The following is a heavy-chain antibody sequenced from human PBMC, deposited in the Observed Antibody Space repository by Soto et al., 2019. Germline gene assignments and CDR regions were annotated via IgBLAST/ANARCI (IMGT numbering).Heavy chain of an antibody. J-gene: IGHJ5*02. CDR2: INHTGGT. CDR3: ATRITVFGLLIPPFDP. V-gene: IGHV4-34*01. D-gene: IGHD3-3*01. CDR1: GGSVIGDY. Sequence: TVTCAVCGGSVIGDYWDWFRQKPGKGLEWIGEINHTGGTHYNPSLKSRVTMSVDTSKNQFSLRLSSVTAADTAIYYCATRITVFGLLIPPFDPWGQGTQVTVSS.